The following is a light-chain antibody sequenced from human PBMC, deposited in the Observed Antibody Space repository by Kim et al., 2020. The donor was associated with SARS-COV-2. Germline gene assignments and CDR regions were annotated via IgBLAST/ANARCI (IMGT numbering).Light chain of an antibody. CDR2: GKN. Sequence: ALGQTVRIKCQGDRLRNYYASWYQQQPGQAPVLVIHGKNNRPSGIPDRFSGSNSGNTASLTITGAQAEDEADYYCNSRDSSGNHVVFGGGTKLTVL. CDR1: RLRNYY. J-gene: IGLJ3*02. CDR3: NSRDSSGNHVV. V-gene: IGLV3-19*01.